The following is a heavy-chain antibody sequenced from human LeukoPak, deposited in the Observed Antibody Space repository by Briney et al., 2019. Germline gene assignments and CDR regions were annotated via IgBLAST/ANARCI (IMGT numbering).Heavy chain of an antibody. Sequence: ASVKVSCKASGYTFTSYDINWVRQATGQGLEWMGWMNPNSGNTGYAQKFQGRVTITRNTSISTAYMELSSLRSEDTAVYYCARDYYDSSGYTYWGQGTLVTVSS. V-gene: IGHV1-8*03. CDR2: MNPNSGNT. D-gene: IGHD3-22*01. J-gene: IGHJ4*02. CDR1: GYTFTSYD. CDR3: ARDYYDSSGYTY.